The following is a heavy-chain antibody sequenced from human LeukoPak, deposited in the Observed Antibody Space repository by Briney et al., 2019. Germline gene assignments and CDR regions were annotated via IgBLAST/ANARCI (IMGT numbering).Heavy chain of an antibody. CDR1: GFTFSSYS. V-gene: IGHV3-48*02. J-gene: IGHJ3*02. CDR3: ARAGSYWTDDAFDI. D-gene: IGHD1-26*01. CDR2: ISSSSSTI. Sequence: GGSLRLSRAASGFTFSSYSMNWVRQAPGKGLEWVSYISSSSSTIYYADSVKGRFTISRDNAKNSLYLQMNSLRDEDTAVYYCARAGSYWTDDAFDIRGQGTMVTVSS.